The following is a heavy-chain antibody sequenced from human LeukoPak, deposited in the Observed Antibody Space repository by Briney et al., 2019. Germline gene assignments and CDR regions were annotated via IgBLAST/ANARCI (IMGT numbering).Heavy chain of an antibody. V-gene: IGHV3-30*18. Sequence: GRSLRLSCAASGFPFSKYGMHWVRQASGKGLECVAVISADGIDKYYADSVKGRFTISRDNSKNTLYLQMSSLRPEDTAVYYCAKDKGREGDYWGQGNLVTVSS. J-gene: IGHJ4*02. CDR2: ISADGIDK. CDR3: AKDKGREGDY. CDR1: GFPFSKYG.